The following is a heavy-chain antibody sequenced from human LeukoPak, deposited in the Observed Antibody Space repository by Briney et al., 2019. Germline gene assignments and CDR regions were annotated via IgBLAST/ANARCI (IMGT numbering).Heavy chain of an antibody. V-gene: IGHV3-53*04. CDR2: LYGAGST. D-gene: IGHD6-19*01. CDR3: ARGGTPGFSTGRIDY. Sequence: GGSLRLSCSASGFNVSSNYMSWVSQAPGKGLEGVSVLYGAGSTYYADSVKGRFTISRHDSQNTLFLQMNSLRAEDTAVYYCARGGTPGFSTGRIDYWGQGTLVTVSS. CDR1: GFNVSSNY. J-gene: IGHJ4*02.